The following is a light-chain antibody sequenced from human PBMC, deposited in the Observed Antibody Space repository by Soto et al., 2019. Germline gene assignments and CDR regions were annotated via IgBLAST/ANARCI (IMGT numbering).Light chain of an antibody. CDR2: KAS. CDR1: QSISSW. V-gene: IGKV1-5*03. CDR3: QQYSSDPLT. J-gene: IGKJ4*01. Sequence: DIQMTQSPSTLSASVGDRVTITCRASQSISSWLAWYQQKPGKAPKLLIYKASSLESGVPSRFSGSGSGTEFALTISSLQPDDFATYYCQQYSSDPLTFGGGTKVEIK.